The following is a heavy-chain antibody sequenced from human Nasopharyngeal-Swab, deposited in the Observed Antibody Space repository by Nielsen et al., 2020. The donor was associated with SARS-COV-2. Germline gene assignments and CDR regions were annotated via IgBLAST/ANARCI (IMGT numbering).Heavy chain of an antibody. D-gene: IGHD2-15*01. V-gene: IGHV1-46*01. CDR2: INPGGGSA. Sequence: APREGLEWMGIINPGGGSARYSQNFQGRATMTRDTSTNTVYMELYSLTSEDTAVYYCARGGDPREVVAATDCFDPWGQGTLVTVSS. J-gene: IGHJ5*02. CDR3: ARGGDPREVVAATDCFDP.